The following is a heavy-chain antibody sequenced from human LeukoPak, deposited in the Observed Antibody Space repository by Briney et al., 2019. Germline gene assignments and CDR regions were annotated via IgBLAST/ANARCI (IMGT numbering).Heavy chain of an antibody. Sequence: LETLSLTCTVSGGSISSYFWTWIRQPPGKGLEWIAYISSSGSTNYNPSLESRVTISVDTSKNQVSLKLNSVTAADTAVYYCARGDNELPYDYVWGSYRSEMGCAFDIWGQGTMVTVSS. V-gene: IGHV4-59*01. CDR1: GGSISSYF. D-gene: IGHD3-16*02. CDR3: ARGDNELPYDYVWGSYRSEMGCAFDI. J-gene: IGHJ3*02. CDR2: ISSSGST.